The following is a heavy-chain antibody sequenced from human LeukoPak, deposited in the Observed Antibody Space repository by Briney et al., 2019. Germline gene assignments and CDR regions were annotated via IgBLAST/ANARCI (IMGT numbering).Heavy chain of an antibody. CDR1: GGSFSGYY. V-gene: IGHV4-34*01. Sequence: NTSETLSLTCAVYGGSFSGYYWSWIRQPPGKGLEWIGEINHSGSTNYNPSLKSRVTISVDTSKNQFSLKLSSATAADTAVYYCARGPVEDYFDYWGQGTLVTVSS. CDR2: INHSGST. J-gene: IGHJ4*02. CDR3: ARGPVEDYFDY.